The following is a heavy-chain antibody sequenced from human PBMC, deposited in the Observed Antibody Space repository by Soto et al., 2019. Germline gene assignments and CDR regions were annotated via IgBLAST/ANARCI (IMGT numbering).Heavy chain of an antibody. D-gene: IGHD1-26*01. V-gene: IGHV3-21*01. J-gene: IGHJ4*02. Sequence: ESGGGLVKPGGSLRLSCAASGFTFSSYSMNWVRQAPGKGLEWVSSISSSSSYIYYADSVKGRFTISRDNAKNSLYLQMNSLRAEDTAVYYCARVIRGSSSQPADYWGQGTLVTVSS. CDR2: ISSSSSYI. CDR3: ARVIRGSSSQPADY. CDR1: GFTFSSYS.